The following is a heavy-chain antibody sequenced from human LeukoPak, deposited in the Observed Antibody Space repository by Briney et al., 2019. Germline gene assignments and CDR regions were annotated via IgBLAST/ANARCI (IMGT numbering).Heavy chain of an antibody. CDR2: IYYSGNT. J-gene: IGHJ4*02. Sequence: SETLSLTCTVSGGSISSYCWTWIRQPPGKGLEWIGYIYYSGNTNYNPSLKSRVTISADTSKNQFSLKLSSVTAADTAVYYCARGYGSGTFDYWGQGTLVTVSS. D-gene: IGHD3-10*01. CDR3: ARGYGSGTFDY. CDR1: GGSISSYC. V-gene: IGHV4-59*01.